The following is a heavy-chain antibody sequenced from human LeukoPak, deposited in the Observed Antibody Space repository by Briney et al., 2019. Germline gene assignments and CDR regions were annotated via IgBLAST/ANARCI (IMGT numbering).Heavy chain of an antibody. CDR3: ARDYDMIVPPDPDY. CDR2: IIPILGIA. V-gene: IGHV1-69*04. J-gene: IGHJ4*02. D-gene: IGHD3-22*01. CDR1: GGTFSSYA. Sequence: SVKVSCKASGGTFSSYAISWVRQAPGQGLEWMGRIIPILGIANYAQKFQGRVTITADKSTSTAYMELSSLRSEDTAVYYCARDYDMIVPPDPDYWGQGTLVTVSS.